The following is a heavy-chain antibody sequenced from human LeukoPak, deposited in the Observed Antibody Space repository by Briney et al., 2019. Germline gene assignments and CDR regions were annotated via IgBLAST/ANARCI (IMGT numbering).Heavy chain of an antibody. D-gene: IGHD3-16*01. CDR1: GFTLTDHY. Sequence: GGSLRLSCVAYGFTLTDHYIDWVRQAPGKGLEWVGRTRNKPNNYVKEYAASVMGRFTISVDESSNSLSLQMNNLRGEDTAVYRCTRVGSHHYYGLDVWGQGTIVTVS. CDR3: TRVGSHHYYGLDV. CDR2: TRNKPNNYVK. V-gene: IGHV3-72*01. J-gene: IGHJ6*02.